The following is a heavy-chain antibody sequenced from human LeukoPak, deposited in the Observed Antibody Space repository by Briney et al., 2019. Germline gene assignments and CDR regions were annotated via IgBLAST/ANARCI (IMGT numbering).Heavy chain of an antibody. CDR3: AKSEAHSSSRYFDH. Sequence: SETLSLTCAVYGGSFSSYYWSWIRQPAGKGLEWIGRIYTSGSTNYNPSLKSRVTMSVDTSKNQFSLKLSSVTAADTAVYYCAKSEAHSSSRYFDHWGQGALVTVSS. J-gene: IGHJ4*02. CDR1: GGSFSSYY. CDR2: IYTSGST. V-gene: IGHV4-59*10. D-gene: IGHD6-6*01.